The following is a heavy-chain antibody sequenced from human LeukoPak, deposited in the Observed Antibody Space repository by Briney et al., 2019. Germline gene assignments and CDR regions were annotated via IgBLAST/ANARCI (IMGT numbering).Heavy chain of an antibody. Sequence: GGSLRLSCAASGFTFNEHYLGWVRQAPGKGLEWVGRTKNRANSYTTEYAASVKGRFTISRDDSKNSLRLQMNSLKTEDTAIYYCVASIISPSNYWGLGTLVTVSS. CDR1: GFTFNEHY. CDR2: TKNRANSYTT. CDR3: VASIISPSNY. D-gene: IGHD3-10*01. J-gene: IGHJ4*02. V-gene: IGHV3-72*01.